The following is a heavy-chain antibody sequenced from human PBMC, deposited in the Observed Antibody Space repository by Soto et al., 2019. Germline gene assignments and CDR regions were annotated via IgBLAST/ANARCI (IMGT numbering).Heavy chain of an antibody. CDR2: TYFRSKWYN. J-gene: IGHJ2*01. CDR3: ARVSLRGGNWYFDL. V-gene: IGHV6-1*01. CDR1: GDSVSRNTAT. Sequence: QVQLQQSGPGLVKPSQTLSLTCAISGDSVSRNTATWNWIRQSPSRGLEWLGRTYFRSKWYNDYPVSVKSRITINADTSKNQFSLQVNSVTPDDTAVYYCARVSLRGGNWYFDLWGRGTLVTVSS. D-gene: IGHD3-16*01.